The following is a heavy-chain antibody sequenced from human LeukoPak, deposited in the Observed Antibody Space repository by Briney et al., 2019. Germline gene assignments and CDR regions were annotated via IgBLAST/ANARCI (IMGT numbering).Heavy chain of an antibody. V-gene: IGHV4-61*02. CDR2: IYTSGST. Sequence: SETLSLTCTVSGGSISSGSYYWSWIRQPAGKGLEWIGRIYTSGSTNYNPSLKSRVTISVDTSKNQFSLKLSSVTAADTAVYYCERENRRQQWSYYFDYWGQGTLVTVSS. CDR1: GGSISSGSYY. D-gene: IGHD6-19*01. J-gene: IGHJ4*02. CDR3: ERENRRQQWSYYFDY.